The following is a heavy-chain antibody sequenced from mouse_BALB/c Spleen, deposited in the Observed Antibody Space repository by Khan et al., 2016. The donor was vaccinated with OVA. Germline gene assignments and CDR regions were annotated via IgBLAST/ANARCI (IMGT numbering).Heavy chain of an antibody. CDR3: AREEALYYFDY. V-gene: IGHV1S132*01. CDR2: IYPGIDNT. CDR1: GYIFTSYW. D-gene: IGHD3-2*02. Sequence: QVQLQQSGAELVRPGTSVKLSCKTSGYIFTSYWIHWVRQRTGQGLEWIARIYPGIDNTYYNEKLKDRATLTADRSSSTAYMQLNSLKSEDSAVYFCAREEALYYFDYWGQGTTLTVSS. J-gene: IGHJ2*01.